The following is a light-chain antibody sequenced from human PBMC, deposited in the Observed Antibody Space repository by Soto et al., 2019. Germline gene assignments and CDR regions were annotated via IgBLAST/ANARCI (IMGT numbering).Light chain of an antibody. J-gene: IGKJ1*01. CDR1: QSVGSS. Sequence: MVMTQTPATLSVSPGERATLSRRASQSVGSSLAWYQQRPGQAPRLLIYGVSTRASGIPARFSGSGSGTEFTLTISSLQSEDLAVYYCQHRGTFGQGTKVDI. CDR3: QHRGT. V-gene: IGKV3-15*01. CDR2: GVS.